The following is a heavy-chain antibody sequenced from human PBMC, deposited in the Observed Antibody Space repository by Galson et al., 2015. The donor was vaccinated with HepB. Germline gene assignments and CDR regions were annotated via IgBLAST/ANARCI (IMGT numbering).Heavy chain of an antibody. CDR2: VTAPTVAGHSE. Sequence: SLRLSCATSGFMFTSFAFHWVRQAPGKGLEWVAYVTAPTVAGHSEKYADSMQGRFTVSRDDAKNTLYLHMVGLRPEDTAVYYCVRDRYYYDDGGYFGDHWGQGTVVTVSS. D-gene: IGHD3-22*01. J-gene: IGHJ4*02. V-gene: IGHV3-30*01. CDR3: VRDRYYYDDGGYFGDH. CDR1: GFMFTSFA.